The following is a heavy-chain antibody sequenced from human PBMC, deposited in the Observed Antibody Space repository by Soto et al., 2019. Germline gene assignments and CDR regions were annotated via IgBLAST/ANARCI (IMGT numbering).Heavy chain of an antibody. CDR1: GVTVSSID. J-gene: IGHJ6*03. CDR3: ASDDVLCDGRRCYGVPLDV. D-gene: IGHD2-15*01. CDR2: IQSGGPT. V-gene: IGHV3-66*01. Sequence: GGSPRVRSGAAGVTVSSIDVLWVRQAPGKGLEWVSLIQSGGPTYYADSVKGRFTISRDTSENTVHLQMDSLRAEDTAVYYCASDDVLCDGRRCYGVPLDVRGKGTTVTGSS.